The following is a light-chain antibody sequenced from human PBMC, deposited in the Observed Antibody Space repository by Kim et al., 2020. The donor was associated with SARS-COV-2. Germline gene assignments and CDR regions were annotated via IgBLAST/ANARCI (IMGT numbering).Light chain of an antibody. CDR2: AAS. J-gene: IGKJ3*01. CDR3: QQSYNTPFT. V-gene: IGKV1-39*01. Sequence: DIQMTQSPSTLSASVGDRVTITCRTTQSISSHLNWYQQKPGRVPKLLISAASTLQGGVPSRFSGSGSETDFTLTISSLQPEDFATYFCQQSYNTPFTFGPGTKVDIK. CDR1: QSISSH.